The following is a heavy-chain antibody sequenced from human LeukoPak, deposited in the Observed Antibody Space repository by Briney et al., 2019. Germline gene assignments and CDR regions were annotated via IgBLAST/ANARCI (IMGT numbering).Heavy chain of an antibody. J-gene: IGHJ6*02. CDR3: ARDPGGSHALMDV. CDR1: GFTFSSYW. Sequence: GGSRRLSCAASGFTFSSYWMSWVRQAPGKGQEWVANIKQDGSEKYYVDSVKGRFTISRDNAKNSLYLQMNSLRAEDTAVYYCARDPGGSHALMDVWGQGTTVTVSS. V-gene: IGHV3-7*01. D-gene: IGHD3-16*01. CDR2: IKQDGSEK.